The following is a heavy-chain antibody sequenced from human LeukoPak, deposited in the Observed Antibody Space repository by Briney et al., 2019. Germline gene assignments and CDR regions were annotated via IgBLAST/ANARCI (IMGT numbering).Heavy chain of an antibody. CDR2: INPNSGGT. Sequence: ASVKVSCKASGYTFTGYYMHWVGQAAGQGGEWMGRINPNSGGTNYAQKFQGRVTITRDTSSRTAYMELSRLRSDHTAVYYCARGEGRRDGYNYIRDGTRHDYWGQGTLVTVSS. J-gene: IGHJ4*02. D-gene: IGHD5-24*01. CDR1: GYTFTGYY. V-gene: IGHV1-2*06. CDR3: ARGEGRRDGYNYIRDGTRHDY.